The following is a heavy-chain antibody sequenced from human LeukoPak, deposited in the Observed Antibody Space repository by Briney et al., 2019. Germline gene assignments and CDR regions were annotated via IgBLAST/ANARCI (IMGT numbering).Heavy chain of an antibody. CDR1: GYTFTGYY. CDR3: ARGHVHMEQWYFDY. V-gene: IGHV1-2*02. D-gene: IGHD1/OR15-1a*01. CDR2: INPNSGGT. J-gene: IGHJ4*02. Sequence: GASVKVSCKASGYTFTGYYMHWVRQAPGQGLEWMGWINPNSGGTNYAQKFQGRVTMTRDTSISTAYMELSRLKSDDTAVYYCARGHVHMEQWYFDYWGQGTLVTVSS.